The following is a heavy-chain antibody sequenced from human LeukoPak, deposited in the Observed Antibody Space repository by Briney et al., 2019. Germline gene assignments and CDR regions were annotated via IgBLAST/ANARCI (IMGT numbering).Heavy chain of an antibody. CDR1: GFTFSSYS. J-gene: IGHJ6*02. V-gene: IGHV3-48*01. Sequence: PGGSLRLSCAASGFTFSSYSMNWVRQAPGKGLEWVSYISSSSSTIYYADSVKGRFTISRDNAKNSLYLQMNSLRVEDTAVYYCARINLRWFGDVWVQATTVSDCS. CDR2: ISSSSSTI. D-gene: IGHD3-10*01. CDR3: ARINLRWFGDV.